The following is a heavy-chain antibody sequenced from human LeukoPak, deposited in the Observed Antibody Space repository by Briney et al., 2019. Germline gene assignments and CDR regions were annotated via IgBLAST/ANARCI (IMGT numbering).Heavy chain of an antibody. D-gene: IGHD1-26*01. CDR3: AKYGPQDSGSSHFDY. CDR2: IRDSGSST. CDR1: GFTFSSYA. V-gene: IGHV3-23*01. Sequence: GGSLRLSCAASGFTFSSYAMSWVRQAPGKGLEWISAIRDSGSSTHYADSVKGRFTTSRDNSKNTLFLQMNSLRAEDTAIYYCAKYGPQDSGSSHFDYWGQGALVTVSS. J-gene: IGHJ4*02.